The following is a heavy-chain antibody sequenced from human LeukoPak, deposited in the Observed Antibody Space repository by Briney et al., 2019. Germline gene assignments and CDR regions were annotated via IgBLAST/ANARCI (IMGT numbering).Heavy chain of an antibody. V-gene: IGHV4-4*07. CDR3: ASTYYYDSSGYYSGNPTVFDY. Sequence: PAETLSLTCTVAGGSISIYYWSWIRQPAGKGLEWIGRIYTSGSTNYNPSLKSRVTMSVDTSKSQFSLKLSSVTAADTAVYYCASTYYYDSSGYYSGNPTVFDYWGQGTLVTVSS. CDR2: IYTSGST. J-gene: IGHJ4*02. CDR1: GGSISIYY. D-gene: IGHD3-22*01.